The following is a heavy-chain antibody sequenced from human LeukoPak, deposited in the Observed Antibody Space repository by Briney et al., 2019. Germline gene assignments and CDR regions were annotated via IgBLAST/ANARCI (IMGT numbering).Heavy chain of an antibody. D-gene: IGHD3-3*01. CDR2: FVPEDGET. V-gene: IGHV1-24*01. Sequence: ASVKVSCKVSGYTLTELSMHWVRQAPGKGLEWMGGFVPEDGETIYAQEFQGRVTMTEDTSTDTAYMELSSLRSEDTAVYYCATRLHNHITILVQLHYWGQGTLVTVSS. CDR1: GYTLTELS. J-gene: IGHJ4*02. CDR3: ATRLHNHITILVQLHY.